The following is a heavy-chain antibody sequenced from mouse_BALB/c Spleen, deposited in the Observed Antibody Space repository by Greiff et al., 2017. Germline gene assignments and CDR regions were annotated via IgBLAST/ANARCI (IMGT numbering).Heavy chain of an antibody. D-gene: IGHD1-1*02. CDR1: GFTFSDYY. V-gene: IGHV5-4*02. CDR2: ISDGGSYT. J-gene: IGHJ4*01. CDR3: ARDGGMDY. Sequence: EVKVVESGGGLVKPGGSLKLSCAASGFTFSDYYMYWVRQTPEKRLEWVATISDGGSYTYYPDSVKGRFTISRDNAKNNLYLQMSSLKSEDTAMYDCARDGGMDYWGQGTSVTVSS.